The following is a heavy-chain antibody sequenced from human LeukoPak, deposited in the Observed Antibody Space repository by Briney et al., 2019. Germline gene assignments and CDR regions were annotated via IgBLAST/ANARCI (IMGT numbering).Heavy chain of an antibody. CDR3: ARAGDPYYYYYYMDV. CDR2: IKQDGSEK. J-gene: IGHJ6*03. D-gene: IGHD2-21*02. Sequence: PGGSLRLSCAASGFTFSSYWMSWVRQAPGKGLEWVANIKQDGSEKYYVDSVKGRFTISRDNAKNSLYLQMNSLRAEDTAVYYCARAGDPYYYYYYMDVWGKGTTVTISS. CDR1: GFTFSSYW. V-gene: IGHV3-7*01.